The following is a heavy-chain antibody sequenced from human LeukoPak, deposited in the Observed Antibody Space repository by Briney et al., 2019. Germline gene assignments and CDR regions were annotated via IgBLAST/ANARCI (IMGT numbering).Heavy chain of an antibody. V-gene: IGHV4-61*05. D-gene: IGHD3-16*02. CDR2: IYYSGST. CDR3: ARASYDYVWGSYREYFDY. J-gene: IGHJ4*02. Sequence: SETLSLTCSVSGGSISSTTYYWGWIRQPPGKGLEWIGYIYYSGSTNYNPSLKSRVTISVDTSKNQFSLKLSSVTAADTAVYYCARASYDYVWGSYREYFDYWGQGTLVTASS. CDR1: GGSISSTTYY.